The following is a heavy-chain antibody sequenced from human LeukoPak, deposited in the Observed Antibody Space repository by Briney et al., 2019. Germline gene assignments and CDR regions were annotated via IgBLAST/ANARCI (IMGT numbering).Heavy chain of an antibody. V-gene: IGHV1-18*01. Sequence: ASVKVSCKASGYTFTGYGISWVRQAPGQGLEWMGWISAYNGNTNYAQKLQGRVTMTTDTSTSTAYMELRSLRSDDTAVYYCARDGPDSSGYYLPSFDYWGQGTLVTVSS. CDR1: GYTFTGYG. CDR3: ARDGPDSSGYYLPSFDY. CDR2: ISAYNGNT. J-gene: IGHJ4*02. D-gene: IGHD3-22*01.